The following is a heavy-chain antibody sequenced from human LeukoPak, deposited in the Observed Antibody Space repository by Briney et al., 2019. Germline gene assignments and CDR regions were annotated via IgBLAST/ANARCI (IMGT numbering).Heavy chain of an antibody. CDR1: GFTFSSYS. Sequence: SGGSPRLSCAASGFTFSSYSMNWVRQAPGKGLEWVSSISSSSSYIYYADSVKGRFTISRDNAKNSLYLQMNSLRAEDTAVYYCARDPWVDGSGLWGQGTMVTVSS. D-gene: IGHD3-10*01. CDR2: ISSSSSYI. V-gene: IGHV3-21*01. J-gene: IGHJ3*01. CDR3: ARDPWVDGSGL.